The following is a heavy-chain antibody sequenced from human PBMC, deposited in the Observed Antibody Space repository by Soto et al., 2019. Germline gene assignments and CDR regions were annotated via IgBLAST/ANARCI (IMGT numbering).Heavy chain of an antibody. CDR1: GFAFRHNY. CDR2: ISTSGSPA. D-gene: IGHD1-26*01. Sequence: QVHLVESGGGLGKPGGSLRLSCTVSGFAFRHNYLTWLRQAPGKGLEWLSYISTSGSPAYYAYSVKVRFTISTDNAKKSLYLPMDSLRAEDTGVYYCATGGIYYEAWGQGTLVTVSS. J-gene: IGHJ5*02. V-gene: IGHV3-11*01. CDR3: ATGGIYYEA.